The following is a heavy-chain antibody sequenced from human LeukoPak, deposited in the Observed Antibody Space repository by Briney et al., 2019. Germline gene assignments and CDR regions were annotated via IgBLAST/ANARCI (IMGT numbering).Heavy chain of an antibody. J-gene: IGHJ6*03. CDR2: IYYSGST. CDR1: GGSISSSSYY. Sequence: SETLSLTCTVSGGSISSSSYYWGWIRQPPGKGLEWIGSIYYSGSTYYNPSLKSRVTISVDTSKNQFSLKLSSVTAADTAVYYCARDKLYTYYYGSGSYYYYYMDVWGKGTTVTISS. CDR3: ARDKLYTYYYGSGSYYYYYMDV. V-gene: IGHV4-39*07. D-gene: IGHD3-10*01.